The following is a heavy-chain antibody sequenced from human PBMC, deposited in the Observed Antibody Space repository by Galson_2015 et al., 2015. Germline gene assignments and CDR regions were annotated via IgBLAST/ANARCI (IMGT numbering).Heavy chain of an antibody. J-gene: IGHJ6*03. CDR3: ARIRREAAADLYYYYYMDV. Sequence: PALVKPTQPLTLTCTFSGFSLSTSGMRVSWIRQPPGKALEWLARIDWDDDKFYSTSLKTRLTISKDTSKNQVVLTMTNMDPVDTATYYCARIRREAAADLYYYYYMDVWGKGTTVTVSS. CDR1: GFSLSTSGMR. D-gene: IGHD6-13*01. CDR2: IDWDDDK. V-gene: IGHV2-70*04.